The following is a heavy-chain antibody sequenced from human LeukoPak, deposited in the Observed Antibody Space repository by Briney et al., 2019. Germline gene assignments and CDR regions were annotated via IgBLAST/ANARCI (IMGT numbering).Heavy chain of an antibody. Sequence: SETLSLTCTVSGGSISSGGYYWSWIRQHPGKGLEWIGYIYYSGSTNYNPSLKSRVTISVDTSKNQFSLKLSSVTAADTAVYYCARGGPYCSSTSCLTYYYYGMDVWGQGTTVTVSS. D-gene: IGHD2-2*01. CDR1: GGSISSGGYY. V-gene: IGHV4-31*03. CDR3: ARGGPYCSSTSCLTYYYYGMDV. J-gene: IGHJ6*02. CDR2: IYYSGST.